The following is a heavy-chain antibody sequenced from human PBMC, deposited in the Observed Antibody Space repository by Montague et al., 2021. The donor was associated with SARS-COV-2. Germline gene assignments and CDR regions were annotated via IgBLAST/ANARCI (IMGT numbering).Heavy chain of an antibody. Sequence: SETLSLTCTVSGGSISSSSYYWGWIRQPPGKGLEWIGSIYYSGSTYYNPSLKSRVTISVDTSKSQFSLKLSSVTAADTAMYYCARGVVAAPPVVDYWGRGTLVTVSS. CDR2: IYYSGST. CDR3: ARGVVAAPPVVDY. D-gene: IGHD2-15*01. CDR1: GGSISSSSYY. V-gene: IGHV4-39*07. J-gene: IGHJ4*02.